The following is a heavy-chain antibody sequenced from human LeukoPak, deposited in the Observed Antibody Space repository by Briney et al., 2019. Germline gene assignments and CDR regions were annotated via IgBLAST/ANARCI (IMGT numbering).Heavy chain of an antibody. V-gene: IGHV4-4*07. CDR3: ARGPGGGFWSGSRYNWFDP. CDR1: GGSISSYY. CDR2: IYTSGST. J-gene: IGHJ5*02. Sequence: SETLSLTCTVSGGSISSYYWSWIRQPAGKGLEWIGRIYTSGSTNYNPSLKSRVTISVDTSKNQFSLKLSSVTAADTAVYYCARGPGGGFWSGSRYNWFDPWGQGTLVTVSS. D-gene: IGHD3-3*01.